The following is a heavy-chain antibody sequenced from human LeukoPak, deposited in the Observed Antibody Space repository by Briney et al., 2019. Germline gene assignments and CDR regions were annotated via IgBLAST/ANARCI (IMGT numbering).Heavy chain of an antibody. J-gene: IGHJ4*02. D-gene: IGHD3-16*02. CDR3: ARDYDYVWGSYRPPTTDY. CDR2: ISAYNGNT. Sequence: ASVNVSCKASGYTFTSYGISWVRQAPGQGLEWMGWISAYNGNTNYAQKLQGRVTMTTDTSTSTAYMELRSLRSDDTAVYYCARDYDYVWGSYRPPTTDYWGQGTLVTVSS. CDR1: GYTFTSYG. V-gene: IGHV1-18*01.